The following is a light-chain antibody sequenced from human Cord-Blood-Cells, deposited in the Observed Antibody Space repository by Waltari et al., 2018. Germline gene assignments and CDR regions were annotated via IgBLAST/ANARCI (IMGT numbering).Light chain of an antibody. V-gene: IGLV3-21*04. CDR2: YAR. CDR1: NIGSKS. Sequence: SYVLTQPPSVSVAPGKTARITCGGNNIGSKSVHWDQQKPGQAPVLVIYYARDRPSGIPGRVSGSNSGNTATLTISRVEAGDEADYYCQVWDSSSDHPVFGGGTKLTVL. J-gene: IGLJ3*02. CDR3: QVWDSSSDHPV.